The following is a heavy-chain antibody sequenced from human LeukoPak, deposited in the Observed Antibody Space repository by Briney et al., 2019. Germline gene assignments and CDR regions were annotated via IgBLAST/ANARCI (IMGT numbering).Heavy chain of an antibody. V-gene: IGHV3-9*03. CDR1: GFTFDDYA. D-gene: IGHD5-24*01. CDR3: AKVGYTYAFDI. J-gene: IGHJ3*02. CDR2: ISWNSCSI. Sequence: GRSLRPSCAASGFTFDDYAMHWVRQGPGQGLEWVSGISWNSCSIGYADSVKGRFTISRANATNSLYLQIYSLRAEDMALYYCAKVGYTYAFDIWGQGTMVTVSS.